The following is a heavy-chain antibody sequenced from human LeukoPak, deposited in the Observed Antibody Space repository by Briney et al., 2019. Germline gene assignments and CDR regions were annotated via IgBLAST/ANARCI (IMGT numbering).Heavy chain of an antibody. CDR2: IYHSGST. V-gene: IGHV4-38-2*02. Sequence: SETLSLTCTVSGYSISSGYYWGWIRQPPGKGLEWIGSIYHSGSTYYNPSLKSRVTISVDTSKNQFSLKLSSVTAADTAVYYCARTSYCGGDCYIYYYYYMDVWGKGTTVTISS. CDR1: GYSISSGYY. D-gene: IGHD2-21*02. CDR3: ARTSYCGGDCYIYYYYYMDV. J-gene: IGHJ6*03.